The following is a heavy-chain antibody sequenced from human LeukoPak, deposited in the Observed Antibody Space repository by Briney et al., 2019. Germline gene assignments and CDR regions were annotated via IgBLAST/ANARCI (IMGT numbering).Heavy chain of an antibody. CDR1: GYTLTELS. V-gene: IGHV1-24*01. D-gene: IGHD6-19*01. CDR2: FDPEDGET. CDR3: ATHKIAVAGGGNWFDP. Sequence: ASVKVSCKVSGYTLTELSMHWVRQAPGKGLEWMGGFDPEDGETIYAQKFQGRVTMTEDTSTDTAYMELSSLRSEDTAVYYCATHKIAVAGGGNWFDPWGQGTLVTVSS. J-gene: IGHJ5*02.